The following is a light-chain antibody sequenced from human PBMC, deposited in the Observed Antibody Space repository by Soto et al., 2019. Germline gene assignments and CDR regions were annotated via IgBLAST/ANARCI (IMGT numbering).Light chain of an antibody. V-gene: IGLV3-21*04. CDR2: YDS. J-gene: IGLJ3*02. CDR3: QVWDSSSDHWV. Sequence: ELTQPPSVSVAPGKTARITCGGNNIGSKSVHWYQQKPGQAPVLVIYYDSDRPSGIPERFSGSNSGNTATLTISRVEAGDEADYYCQVWDSSSDHWVFGGGTKVTVL. CDR1: NIGSKS.